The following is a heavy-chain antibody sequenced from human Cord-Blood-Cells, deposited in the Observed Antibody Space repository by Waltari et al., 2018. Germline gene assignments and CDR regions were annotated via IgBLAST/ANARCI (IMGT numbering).Heavy chain of an antibody. CDR3: ASPDILTGYYNY. CDR2: IYYSGST. Sequence: QLQLQESGPGLVKPSETLSLTCTVSGGSISSSSYYWGWIRQPPGKGLEWIGRIYYSGSTYSNPSLKSRVTVSVDTSKNQFSLKLSSVTAADTAVYYCASPDILTGYYNYWGQGTLVTVSS. J-gene: IGHJ4*02. V-gene: IGHV4-39*01. CDR1: GGSISSSSYY. D-gene: IGHD3-9*01.